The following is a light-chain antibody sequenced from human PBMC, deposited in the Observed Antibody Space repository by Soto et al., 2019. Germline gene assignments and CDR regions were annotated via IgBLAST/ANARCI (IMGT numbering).Light chain of an antibody. V-gene: IGKV1-6*01. Sequence: AIQMTQSPSSLSASVGDRVTITCRASQDIRNDLGWYQQKPGIAPKLLISAASTLQSGVPSRFSGSGSGTDFTLTISSLQPEDFATYVCLQHSNLPFTFGQGTKLLVK. CDR2: AAS. J-gene: IGKJ2*01. CDR3: LQHSNLPFT. CDR1: QDIRND.